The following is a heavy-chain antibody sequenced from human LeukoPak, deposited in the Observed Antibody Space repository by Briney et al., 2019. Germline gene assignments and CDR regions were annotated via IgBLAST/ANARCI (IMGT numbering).Heavy chain of an antibody. CDR1: GFNFTAYW. CDR2: SHPINSDT. V-gene: IGHV5-51*01. CDR3: ARHQYYYDSSGNYGWFDS. J-gene: IGHJ5*01. Sequence: GESLKISCKGSGFNFTAYWIAWVRQMPGKGLEWMGVSHPINSDTKYSPSFQGQVTISADKSSSTAYLQWNSLKASDTAMYYCARHQYYYDSSGNYGWFDSWGQGTLVTVSS. D-gene: IGHD3-22*01.